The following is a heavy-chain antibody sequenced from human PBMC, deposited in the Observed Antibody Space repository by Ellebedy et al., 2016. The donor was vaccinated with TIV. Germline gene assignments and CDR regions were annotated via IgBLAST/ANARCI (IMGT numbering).Heavy chain of an antibody. D-gene: IGHD5-12*01. CDR1: GYTFTGYY. CDR3: ARFESRGFDSDN. CDR2: INPNSGGT. J-gene: IGHJ4*02. V-gene: IGHV1-2*02. Sequence: ASVKVSCKASGYTFTGYYMHWVRQAPGQGLEWMGWINPNSGGTNYSQKLQGRVTMTRDTSKKKFSLRLTSVTAADTAVYFCARFESRGFDSDNWGPGIPVAVSS.